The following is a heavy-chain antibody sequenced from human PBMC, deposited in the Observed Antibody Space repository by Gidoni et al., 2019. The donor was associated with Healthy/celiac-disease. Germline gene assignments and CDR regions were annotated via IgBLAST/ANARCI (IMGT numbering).Heavy chain of an antibody. Sequence: QVPLVQSGAEVKKPGASVKVSCKASGFPFTGYYMHWVRQAPGQGLEWMGWINPNSGGTNYAQKFQGRVTMTRDTSISTAYMELSRLRSDDTAVYYCARAYVARPDPMGYWGQGTLVTVSS. D-gene: IGHD6-6*01. V-gene: IGHV1-2*02. J-gene: IGHJ4*02. CDR1: GFPFTGYY. CDR2: INPNSGGT. CDR3: ARAYVARPDPMGY.